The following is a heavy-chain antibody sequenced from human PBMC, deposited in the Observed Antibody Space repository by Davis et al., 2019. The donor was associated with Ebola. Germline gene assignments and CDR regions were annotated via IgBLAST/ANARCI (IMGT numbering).Heavy chain of an antibody. J-gene: IGHJ2*01. CDR1: GFTFSSYW. CDR2: IKQDGSEK. D-gene: IGHD4-17*01. V-gene: IGHV3-7*03. Sequence: GESLKISCAASGFTFSSYWMTWVRQAPGKGLEWVANIKQDGSEKYYVDSVKGRFTISRDNAKNSLYLQMNSLRAEDTAVYYCARDAWYGDYGGYWYFDLWGRGTLATVSS. CDR3: ARDAWYGDYGGYWYFDL.